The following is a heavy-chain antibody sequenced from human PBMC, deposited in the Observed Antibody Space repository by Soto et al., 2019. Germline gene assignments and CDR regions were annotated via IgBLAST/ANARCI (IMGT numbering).Heavy chain of an antibody. D-gene: IGHD3-22*01. CDR1: GFTFSSYA. CDR2: ISGSGGST. Sequence: GSLRLSCAASGFTFSSYAMSWVRQAPGKGLEWVSAISGSGGSTYYADSVKGRFTISRDNSKNTLYLQMNSLRAEDTAVYYCAKGRITMIVVVGWYFDLWGRGTLVTVSS. CDR3: AKGRITMIVVVGWYFDL. V-gene: IGHV3-23*01. J-gene: IGHJ2*01.